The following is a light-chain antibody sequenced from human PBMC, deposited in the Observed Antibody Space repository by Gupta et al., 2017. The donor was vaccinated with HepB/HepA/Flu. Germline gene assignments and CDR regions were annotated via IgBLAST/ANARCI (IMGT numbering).Light chain of an antibody. CDR1: SSNIGAGYD. J-gene: IGLJ2*01. Sequence: QSVLTQPPSVSGAPGQRVTISCTGSSSNIGAGYDVHWYQQLPGTAPKLLIYGNSNRPSGVPDRFSGSKSGTSASQAITGLQAEDEADYYCQSYDSSLSGRGVVFGGGTKLTVL. CDR3: QSYDSSLSGRGVV. CDR2: GNS. V-gene: IGLV1-40*01.